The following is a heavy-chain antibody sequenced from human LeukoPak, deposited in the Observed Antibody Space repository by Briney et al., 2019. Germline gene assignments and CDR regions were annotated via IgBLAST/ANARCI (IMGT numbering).Heavy chain of an antibody. CDR1: GYSISSGYY. CDR2: IYDSGST. CDR3: ARDTGSSSGGGSGMDV. J-gene: IGHJ6*04. D-gene: IGHD6-13*01. Sequence: SETLSLTCAVSGYSISSGYYWGWIRQPPGKGLEWIGSIYDSGSTLYNPSLKSRVTISVDTSKTQFSLNLSSVTAADTAVYYCARDTGSSSGGGSGMDVWGKGTTVTVSS. V-gene: IGHV4-38-2*02.